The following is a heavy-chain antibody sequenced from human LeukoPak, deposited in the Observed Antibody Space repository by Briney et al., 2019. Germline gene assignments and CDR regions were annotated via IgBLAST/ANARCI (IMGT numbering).Heavy chain of an antibody. CDR2: IWYDGSNK. V-gene: IGHV3-33*01. CDR1: AFTCSRYG. J-gene: IGHJ6*02. CDR3: AGDYGEYYYGMDV. Sequence: GGTLRLSCAASAFTCSRYGKQWVRQAPGNELKWGAVIWYDGSNKCYADSVKGGFTISRDNSKNTLYLQMNSLRAEDTAVYYCAGDYGEYYYGMDVWGQGTTVTVSS. D-gene: IGHD4-17*01.